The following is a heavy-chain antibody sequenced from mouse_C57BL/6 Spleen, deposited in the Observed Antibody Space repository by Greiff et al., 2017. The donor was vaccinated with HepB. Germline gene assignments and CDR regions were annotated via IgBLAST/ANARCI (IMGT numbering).Heavy chain of an antibody. V-gene: IGHV1-15*01. D-gene: IGHD1-1*01. CDR3: TRDYYGSREFAY. Sequence: VQLQQSGAELVRPGASVTLSCKASGYTFTDYEMPWVKQTPVHGLEWIGAIDPETGGTAYNQKFKGKAILTADKSSSPAYMELRSLTSEDSAVYYCTRDYYGSREFAYWGQGTLVTVSA. CDR2: IDPETGGT. J-gene: IGHJ3*01. CDR1: GYTFTDYE.